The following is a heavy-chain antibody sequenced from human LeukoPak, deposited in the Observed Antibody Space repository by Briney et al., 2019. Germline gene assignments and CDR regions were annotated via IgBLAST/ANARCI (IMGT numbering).Heavy chain of an antibody. V-gene: IGHV1-69*04. CDR2: IIPILGIA. CDR3: ALAGYDILTGYYGPFDY. CDR1: GGTFSSYA. Sequence: SVKVSCKASGGTFSSYAISWVRQAPGQGLEWMGRIIPILGIANYAQKFQGRVTITADTSTSTAYMELSRLRSEDTAVYYCALAGYDILTGYYGPFDYGGQGTLVTVSS. D-gene: IGHD3-9*01. J-gene: IGHJ4*02.